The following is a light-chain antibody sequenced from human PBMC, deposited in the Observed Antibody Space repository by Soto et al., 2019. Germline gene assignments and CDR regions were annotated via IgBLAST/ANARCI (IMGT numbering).Light chain of an antibody. Sequence: LLPGESSTLSRICGERLRSGDLACDQQIPGLAPGLLIYGASSRATGIPDGFSGSGSGTDFNLTVNRLAPEDFAVYYCHQDATSPRTFGQGTKVDIK. CDR1: ERLRSGD. CDR3: HQDATSPRT. V-gene: IGKV3-20*01. CDR2: GAS. J-gene: IGKJ1*01.